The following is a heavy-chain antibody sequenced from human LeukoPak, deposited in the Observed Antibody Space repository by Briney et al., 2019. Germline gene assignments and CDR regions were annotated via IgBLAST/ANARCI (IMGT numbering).Heavy chain of an antibody. CDR3: ARDDYGNNSVIRYLDL. D-gene: IGHD4-23*01. CDR2: ISAYNGNT. CDR1: GYTFTSYG. V-gene: IGHV1-18*01. Sequence: GASVKVSCKASGYTFTSYGISWVRQAPGQGLEWMGWISAYNGNTNYAQKLQGRVTMTTDTSTSTAYMELRSLRSDDTAVYYCARDDYGNNSVIRYLDLWGRGTLVTVSS. J-gene: IGHJ2*01.